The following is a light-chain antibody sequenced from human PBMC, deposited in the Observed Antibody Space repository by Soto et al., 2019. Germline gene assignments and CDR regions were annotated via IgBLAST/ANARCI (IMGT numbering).Light chain of an antibody. V-gene: IGKV3-20*01. CDR2: DAS. Sequence: EIVLTQSPGTLSLSPGERATLSCRASQSVSSSYLAWYQHKPGQAPRLLIYDASSRATGIPDRFSGSGSGTDFTLTISRLEPEDFAVYYCQQYGRTPAFGQGTKVEIK. CDR3: QQYGRTPA. CDR1: QSVSSSY. J-gene: IGKJ1*01.